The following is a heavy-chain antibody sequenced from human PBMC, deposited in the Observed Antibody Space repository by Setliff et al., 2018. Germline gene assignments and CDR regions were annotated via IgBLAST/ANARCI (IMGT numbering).Heavy chain of an antibody. Sequence: PGESLKISCKTSGYSFINYWIGWVRQMPGKGLEWMGIIYPGDSDTTDTRYSPSFQGQVTISADKSISTAYLQMNSLRVEDTALYYCARDGNNWNDLDYWGHGTLVTVSS. CDR1: GYSFINYW. J-gene: IGHJ4*01. D-gene: IGHD1-20*01. CDR2: IYPGDSDT. CDR3: ARDGNNWNDLDY. V-gene: IGHV5-51*01.